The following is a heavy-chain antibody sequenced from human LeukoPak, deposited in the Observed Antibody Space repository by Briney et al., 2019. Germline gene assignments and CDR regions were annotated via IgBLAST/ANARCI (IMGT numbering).Heavy chain of an antibody. D-gene: IGHD6-19*01. CDR1: GFTFSRHG. CDR3: AKTTYSSGWYIDY. CDR2: IWYDGSDK. Sequence: PGRSLRLSCAASGFTFSRHGMHWVRQAPGKGLEWVAVIWYDGSDKYYADSVKGRFTISRDNSKNTLYLQMNSLRAEDTAVYYCAKTTYSSGWYIDYWGQGTLVTVSS. J-gene: IGHJ4*02. V-gene: IGHV3-33*06.